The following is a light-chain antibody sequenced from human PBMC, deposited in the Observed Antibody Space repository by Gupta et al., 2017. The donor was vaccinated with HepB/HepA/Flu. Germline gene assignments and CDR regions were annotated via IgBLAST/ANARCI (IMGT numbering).Light chain of an antibody. CDR2: DVS. V-gene: IGLV2-11*01. Sequence: QSALTQPRSVSGSPGQSVPISCTGTSSDGGGDNYVSWYHQHPGKPLKLLIYDVSKRPSGDPYLFSGSKSGNTASLTSSGVQAEDEADYYFCSYAGNYVVFGGGTKLTVL. CDR3: CSYAGNYVV. CDR1: SSDGGGDNY. J-gene: IGLJ2*01.